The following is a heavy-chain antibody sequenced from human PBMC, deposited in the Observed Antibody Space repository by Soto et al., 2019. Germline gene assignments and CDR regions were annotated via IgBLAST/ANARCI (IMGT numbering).Heavy chain of an antibody. D-gene: IGHD3-10*02. CDR2: ISAYNGIA. CDR1: GYTFSNYG. V-gene: IGHV1-18*01. Sequence: ASVKVSCKASGYTFSNYGISWVRLAPGQGLEWMGWISAYNGIANYAQSLQGRVTMTTDTSTGTAYMELTSLRSDDTAVYYCARVLGVPTFVFDFWGQGTLVTVSS. J-gene: IGHJ4*02. CDR3: ARVLGVPTFVFDF.